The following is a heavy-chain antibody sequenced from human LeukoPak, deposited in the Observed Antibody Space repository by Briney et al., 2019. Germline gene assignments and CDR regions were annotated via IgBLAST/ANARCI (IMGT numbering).Heavy chain of an antibody. J-gene: IGHJ4*02. CDR2: INSDGSST. V-gene: IGHV3-74*01. D-gene: IGHD6-19*01. CDR1: GFTFSSYS. Sequence: GGSLRLSCAASGFTFSSYSMNWVRQAPGKGLVWVSRINSDGSSTNYADSVKGRFTISRDNAKNILYLQMNSLRAEDAAVYYCARDSVAVPGDFDYWGQGTLVTVSS. CDR3: ARDSVAVPGDFDY.